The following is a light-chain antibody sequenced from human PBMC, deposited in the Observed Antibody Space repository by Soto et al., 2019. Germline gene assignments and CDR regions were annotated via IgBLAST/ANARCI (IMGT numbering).Light chain of an antibody. V-gene: IGLV1-47*02. CDR3: ATWDDSLSGYV. Sequence: QSVLTQPPSASGTPGQRVTISCSGRSSNIGSNYVYWYQQLPGTAPKLLIYYNNLRPSGVPDRFSGSKSGTSASLAISGLRSEDEADYYCATWDDSLSGYVFGTGTKVTVL. CDR1: SSNIGSNY. CDR2: YNN. J-gene: IGLJ1*01.